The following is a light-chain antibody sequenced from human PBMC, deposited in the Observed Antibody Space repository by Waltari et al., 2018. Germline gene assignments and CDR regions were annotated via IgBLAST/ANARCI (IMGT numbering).Light chain of an antibody. Sequence: EIVLTQSPGPLSLSPGEIATLSCRASQSVSSGYLAWYQQEPGQAPRLLIYGASNRAAGIPDRFSGGGSGTDFTLTISRLEPEDFAVYYCQHYRSSPPPFGQGTNVEIK. J-gene: IGKJ1*01. CDR3: QHYRSSPPP. CDR2: GAS. CDR1: QSVSSGY. V-gene: IGKV3-20*01.